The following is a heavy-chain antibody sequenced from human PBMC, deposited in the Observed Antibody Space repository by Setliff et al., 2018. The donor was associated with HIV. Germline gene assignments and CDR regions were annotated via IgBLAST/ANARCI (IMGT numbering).Heavy chain of an antibody. V-gene: IGHV3-33*05. CDR1: GFTLSSYG. CDR3: TRGHYSTFG. CDR2: MSYDGGNR. Sequence: GSLRLSCAASGFTLSSYGMHWVRQAPGKGLEWVALMSYDGGNRFYADSVRGRFTISRDNDKKSLYLQMNSLRAEDTAVYYCTRGHYSTFGWGQGTLVTVSS. D-gene: IGHD2-21*01. J-gene: IGHJ4*02.